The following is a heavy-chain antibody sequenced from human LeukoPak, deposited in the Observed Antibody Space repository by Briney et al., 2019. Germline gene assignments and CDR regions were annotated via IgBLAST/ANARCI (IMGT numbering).Heavy chain of an antibody. CDR2: ISSSSSYI. V-gene: IGHV3-21*01. J-gene: IGHJ6*02. Sequence: GGSLRLSCAASGFTFSSYSMNWVRQAPGKGLEWVSSISSSSSYIYYADSVKGRFTISRDNAKNSLYLQMNSLRAEDTAVYYCARTIYSYALKYYYYGMDVWGQGTTVTVSS. CDR1: GFTFSSYS. CDR3: ARTIYSYALKYYYYGMDV. D-gene: IGHD5-18*01.